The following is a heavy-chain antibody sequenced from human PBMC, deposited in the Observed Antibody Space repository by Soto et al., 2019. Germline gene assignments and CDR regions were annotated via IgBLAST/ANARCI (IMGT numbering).Heavy chain of an antibody. Sequence: QVRLVQCGAEVKKPGASVKVSCKASGYTFTTYGINWVRQAPGQGLEWMGWISAYNGNTNYAQKLQGRVTITTDTYTSTDYMELRSLRSDDTAVYYCARDRGQWLSKGEFDPWGQGTLVTVSS. J-gene: IGHJ5*02. V-gene: IGHV1-18*01. CDR2: ISAYNGNT. CDR1: GYTFTTYG. CDR3: ARDRGQWLSKGEFDP. D-gene: IGHD6-19*01.